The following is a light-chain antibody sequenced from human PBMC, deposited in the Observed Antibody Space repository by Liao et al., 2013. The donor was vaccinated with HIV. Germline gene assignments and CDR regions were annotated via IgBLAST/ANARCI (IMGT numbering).Light chain of an antibody. CDR2: YDT. J-gene: IGLJ3*02. CDR1: NTASEI. CDR3: QVWDSSSDPSV. Sequence: SYELTQPPSVSVGPGETARITCEGHNTASEIVHWYQQRPGQAPVLVIYYDTDRPSGIPERFSGSKSGNTATLTISRVEAGDEADYYCQVWDSSSDPSVFGGGTKLTVL. V-gene: IGLV3-21*04.